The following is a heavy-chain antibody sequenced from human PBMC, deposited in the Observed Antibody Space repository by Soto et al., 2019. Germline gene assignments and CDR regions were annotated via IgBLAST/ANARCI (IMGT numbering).Heavy chain of an antibody. CDR3: ARGSMTTGWDL. D-gene: IGHD6-19*01. V-gene: IGHV5-10-1*01. J-gene: IGHJ5*02. Sequence: PGESLKISCKTSAYRFTTYWINWVRQMPGKGLEWMRRIDPSKSSTKYSPSFRGHVAISADKSISIAYLQWTGLQASDTAIYYCARGSMTTGWDLWGQGTQVTVSS. CDR2: IDPSKSST. CDR1: AYRFTTYW.